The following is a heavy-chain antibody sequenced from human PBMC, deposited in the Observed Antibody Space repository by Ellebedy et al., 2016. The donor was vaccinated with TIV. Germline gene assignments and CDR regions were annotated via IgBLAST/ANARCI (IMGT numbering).Heavy chain of an antibody. CDR1: GGSISSNSYY. J-gene: IGHJ4*02. Sequence: SETLSLTCTVSGGSISSNSYYWGWIRQPPGKGLEWIGSIYYSGSTYYNPSLKSRVTISVDTSKNQFSLKLSSVTAANTAVYYCARFFSSSWWFYFDYWGQGTLVTDSS. V-gene: IGHV4-39*01. CDR3: ARFFSSSWWFYFDY. CDR2: IYYSGST. D-gene: IGHD6-13*01.